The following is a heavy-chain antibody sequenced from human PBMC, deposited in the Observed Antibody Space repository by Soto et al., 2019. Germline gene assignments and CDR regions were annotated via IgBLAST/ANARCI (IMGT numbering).Heavy chain of an antibody. CDR1: GGSIISGGYS. V-gene: IGHV4-30-2*01. Sequence: SETLSLTCAVSGGSIISGGYSWSLIRQPPGKGLEWIGYIYHSGSTYYNPSLKSRVTISVDTSKNQFSLKLSSVTAADTAVYYCARLVDTAMFSWGQGTLVTVSS. CDR2: IYHSGST. J-gene: IGHJ5*02. CDR3: ARLVDTAMFS. D-gene: IGHD5-18*01.